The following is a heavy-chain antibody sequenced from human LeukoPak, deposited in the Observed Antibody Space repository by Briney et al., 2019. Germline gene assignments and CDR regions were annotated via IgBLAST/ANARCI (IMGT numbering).Heavy chain of an antibody. CDR3: ARARYSLAAADPYYYYYGMDV. V-gene: IGHV1-69*04. Sequence: SVKVSCKASGGTFSSYAISWVRPAPGQGLEWMGRIIPILGIANYAQKFRGRGTITADKSTSTAYMELSSLRSEDTAVYYCARARYSLAAADPYYYYYGMDVWGQGTTVTVSS. J-gene: IGHJ6*02. CDR1: GGTFSSYA. D-gene: IGHD6-13*01. CDR2: IIPILGIA.